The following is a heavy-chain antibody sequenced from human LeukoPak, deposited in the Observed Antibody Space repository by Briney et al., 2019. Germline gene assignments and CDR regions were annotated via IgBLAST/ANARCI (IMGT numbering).Heavy chain of an antibody. D-gene: IGHD3-10*01. V-gene: IGHV4-61*02. Sequence: SETLSLTCTVSGGSISSGSYYWSWIRQPAGKGLEWIGRIYTSGSTNYNPSLKSRVTMSVDTSKNQFSLKLSSVTAADTAVYYCARDYYGSGSYFDYWGQGTLVTVSS. CDR2: IYTSGST. CDR1: GGSISSGSYY. J-gene: IGHJ4*02. CDR3: ARDYYGSGSYFDY.